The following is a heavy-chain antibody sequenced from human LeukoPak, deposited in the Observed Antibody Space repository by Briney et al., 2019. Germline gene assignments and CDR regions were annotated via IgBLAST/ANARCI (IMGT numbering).Heavy chain of an antibody. D-gene: IGHD3-22*01. J-gene: IGHJ4*02. V-gene: IGHV4-39*01. CDR2: IYYSGST. CDR3: ARSYYYDYRQIDY. CDR1: GGSISSYY. Sequence: SEALSLTCTVSGGSISSYYWSWIRQPPGKGLEWLGSIYYSGSTYYNPSLKSRVTISVDTSKNQFSLNLYSVTAADTAVFYCARSYYYDYRQIDYWGQGTLVTVSS.